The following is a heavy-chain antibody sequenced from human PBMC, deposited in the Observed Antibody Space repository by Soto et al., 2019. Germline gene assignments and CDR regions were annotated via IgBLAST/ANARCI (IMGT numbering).Heavy chain of an antibody. Sequence: QMQLVQSGSEVKKPGTSVKVSCKASGFTFTSSAMQWVRQARGQRLEWIGWIVVGSGNTNYAQKFQERVTITRDMSTSTAYMDLSSLRSEDPAVYYCAAGGSGSYYYYYGMDVWGQGTTVTVSS. J-gene: IGHJ6*02. D-gene: IGHD1-26*01. CDR1: GFTFTSSA. V-gene: IGHV1-58*02. CDR3: AAGGSGSYYYYYGMDV. CDR2: IVVGSGNT.